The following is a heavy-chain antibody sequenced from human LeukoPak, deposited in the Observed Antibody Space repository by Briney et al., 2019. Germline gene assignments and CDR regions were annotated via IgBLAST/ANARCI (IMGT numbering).Heavy chain of an antibody. D-gene: IGHD6-6*01. CDR3: ARGRSIAARPAYNWFDP. J-gene: IGHJ5*02. V-gene: IGHV1-2*02. Sequence: ASVKVSCKASGYTFTGYYMHRVRQAPGQGLEWMGWINPNSGGTNYAQKFQGRVTMTRDTSISTAYMELSRLRSDDTAVYYCARGRSIAARPAYNWFDPWGQGTLVTVSS. CDR1: GYTFTGYY. CDR2: INPNSGGT.